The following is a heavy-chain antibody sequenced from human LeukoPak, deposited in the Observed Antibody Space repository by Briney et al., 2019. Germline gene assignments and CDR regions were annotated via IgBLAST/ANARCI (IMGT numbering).Heavy chain of an antibody. CDR3: ARELYYYDSSGYYYMDYFDY. J-gene: IGHJ4*02. CDR2: IYSGGST. Sequence: GGSLRLSCAASGFTVSSNYMSWVRQAPGKGLEWVSVIYSGGSTYYADSVKGRFTISRHNSKNTLYLQMNSLRAEDTAVYYCARELYYYDSSGYYYMDYFDYWGQGTLVTVSS. V-gene: IGHV3-53*04. D-gene: IGHD3-22*01. CDR1: GFTVSSNY.